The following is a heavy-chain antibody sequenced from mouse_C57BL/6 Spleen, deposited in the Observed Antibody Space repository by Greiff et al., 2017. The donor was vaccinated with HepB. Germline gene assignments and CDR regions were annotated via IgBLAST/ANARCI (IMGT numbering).Heavy chain of an antibody. Sequence: VQLKESGPVLVKPGASVKMSCKASGYTFTDYNMNWVKQSHGKSLEWIGVINPYNGGTSYNQKFKGKATLTVDKSSSTAYMELNSLTSEDSAVYYCERRGVDYWSQGTTLTGTS. CDR3: ERRGVDY. V-gene: IGHV1-19*01. J-gene: IGHJ2*01. CDR2: INPYNGGT. CDR1: GYTFTDYN.